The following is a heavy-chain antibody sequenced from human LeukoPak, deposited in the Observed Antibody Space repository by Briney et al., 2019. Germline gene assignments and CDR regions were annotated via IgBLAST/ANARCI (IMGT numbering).Heavy chain of an antibody. CDR3: AREAYDFWSGYNWFDP. V-gene: IGHV3-7*01. Sequence: GGSLRLSCAASGLTFSSYWMSWVRQAPGKGREWVANIKQDGSEKYYVDSVKGRFTISRDNAKNSLYLQMNSLRAEDTAVYYCAREAYDFWSGYNWFDPWGQGTLVTVSS. J-gene: IGHJ5*02. D-gene: IGHD3-3*01. CDR1: GLTFSSYW. CDR2: IKQDGSEK.